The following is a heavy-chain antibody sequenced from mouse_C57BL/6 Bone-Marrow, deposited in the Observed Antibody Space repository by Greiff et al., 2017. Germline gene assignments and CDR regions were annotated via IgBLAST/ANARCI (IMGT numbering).Heavy chain of an antibody. Sequence: EVKLLESGGGLVQPGGSLKLSCAASGFTFSDYGMAWVRQAPRKGPEWVAFISNLAYSIYYADNVTGRFTISRENAKNTHYLDMSSLRSEDTAMYYCARHPLYARAYWGQGTSVTVSA. J-gene: IGHJ4*01. CDR3: ARHPLYARAY. V-gene: IGHV5-15*01. CDR2: ISNLAYSI. CDR1: GFTFSDYG.